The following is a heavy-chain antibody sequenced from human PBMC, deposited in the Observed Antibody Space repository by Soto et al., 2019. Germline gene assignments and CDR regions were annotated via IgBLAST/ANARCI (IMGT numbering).Heavy chain of an antibody. Sequence: QVQLVESGGGVVQPGMSLRLSCVTSGYTFDSRSMHWVRQAPGKGLEWVAVIWSDGTNKYYSDSLKGRFTISRDNSKETLYLEMSGLSADDTAIYYCAREGVTSFYLDYWGQGTLVIVSS. J-gene: IGHJ4*02. V-gene: IGHV3-33*01. CDR1: GYTFDSRS. CDR2: IWSDGTNK. D-gene: IGHD2-21*02. CDR3: AREGVTSFYLDY.